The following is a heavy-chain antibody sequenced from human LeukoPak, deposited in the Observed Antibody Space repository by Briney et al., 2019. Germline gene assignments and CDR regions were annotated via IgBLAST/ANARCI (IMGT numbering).Heavy chain of an antibody. Sequence: ASVKVSCKASGGTFSSYAISWVRQAPGQGLEWMGRIIPILGIANYAQKFQGRVTITADKSTSTAYMELSSLRSEDTAVYYCARDPRSGPRGDAFDIWGQGTMVTVSS. CDR2: IIPILGIA. V-gene: IGHV1-69*04. CDR3: ARDPRSGPRGDAFDI. D-gene: IGHD6-25*01. J-gene: IGHJ3*02. CDR1: GGTFSSYA.